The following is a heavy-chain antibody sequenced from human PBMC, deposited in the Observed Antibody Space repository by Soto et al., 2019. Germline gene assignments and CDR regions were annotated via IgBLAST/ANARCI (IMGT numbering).Heavy chain of an antibody. Sequence: QVRLQESGPGLVKPSQTLSLTCTVSGASISSGDYYWSWLRQPPGKGLEWIGDIYYSGSAYYNPSLKGRVSISVDTSKNPSSLKLSSVSAADTAVYYCARDVVEIVGVALAEAHHYWGQGTLVTVSS. V-gene: IGHV4-30-4*01. CDR2: IYYSGSA. D-gene: IGHD3-3*01. J-gene: IGHJ4*02. CDR1: GASISSGDYY. CDR3: ARDVVEIVGVALAEAHHY.